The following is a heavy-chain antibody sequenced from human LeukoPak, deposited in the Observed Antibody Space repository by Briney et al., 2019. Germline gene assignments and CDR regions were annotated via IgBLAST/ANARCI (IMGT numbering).Heavy chain of an antibody. CDR2: ISSSSSYI. V-gene: IGHV3-21*01. CDR1: GFTFSSYS. Sequence: PGGSLRLSCVASGFTFSSYSMNWVRQAPGRGLEWVSSISSSSSYIYYADSVKGRFTISRDNAKNSLCLQMNSLRAEDTAVYYCARPRSGSYFDYWGQGTLVTVSS. J-gene: IGHJ4*02. CDR3: ARPRSGSYFDY. D-gene: IGHD3-3*01.